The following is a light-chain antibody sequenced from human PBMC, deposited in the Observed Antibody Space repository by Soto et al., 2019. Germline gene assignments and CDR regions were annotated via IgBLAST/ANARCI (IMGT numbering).Light chain of an antibody. CDR3: QQYANSPIT. CDR2: GVS. CDR1: QTVSSSY. J-gene: IGKJ5*01. V-gene: IGKV3-20*01. Sequence: EIVLTQSPVTLSLSPGERATLSCRASQTVSSSYLAWYQQKPGQAPRLLIYGVSSRASGIPDRFFGSGSGTDFTLTINRLEPEDFAVYYCQQYANSPITFGQGTRLEIK.